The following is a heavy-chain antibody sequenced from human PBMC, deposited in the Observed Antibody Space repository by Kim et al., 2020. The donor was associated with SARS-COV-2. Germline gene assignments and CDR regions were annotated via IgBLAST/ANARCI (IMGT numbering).Heavy chain of an antibody. CDR2: IIPIFGTA. CDR1: GGTFSSYA. CDR3: ARVLPIIPFGVAGGMDV. J-gene: IGHJ6*02. D-gene: IGHD3-3*01. V-gene: IGHV1-69*13. Sequence: SVKVSCKASGGTFSSYAISWVRQAPGQGLEWMGGIIPIFGTANYAQKFQGRVTITADESTSTAYMELSSLRSEDTAVYYCARVLPIIPFGVAGGMDVWGQGTTVTVSS.